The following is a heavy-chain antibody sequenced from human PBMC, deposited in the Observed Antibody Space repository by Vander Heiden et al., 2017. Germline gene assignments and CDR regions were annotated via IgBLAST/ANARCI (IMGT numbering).Heavy chain of an antibody. Sequence: QVQLRESGPGLVKPSQTLSLTCSVPGGPILIGGDYWSWIRQHPGKGLEWIGNIYYSGSTSYNPSLESRVTISMDTSKNQFSLKLTSVTAADTAVYYCARDSGDAYNTGHMDVWGQGTTVTVSS. CDR1: GGPILIGGDY. J-gene: IGHJ6*02. V-gene: IGHV4-31*03. CDR2: IYYSGST. CDR3: ARDSGDAYNTGHMDV. D-gene: IGHD3-10*01.